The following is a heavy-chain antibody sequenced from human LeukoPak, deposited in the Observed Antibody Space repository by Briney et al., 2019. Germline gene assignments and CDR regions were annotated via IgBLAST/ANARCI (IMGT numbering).Heavy chain of an antibody. CDR1: GFTFSSYG. J-gene: IGHJ4*02. CDR3: ARDIAASSGWFLYDY. D-gene: IGHD6-19*01. CDR2: IWYDGSNK. Sequence: GRSLRLSCAASGFTFSSYGMHWVRQAPGKGLEWVAVIWYDGSNKYYADSVKGRFTISRDNSKNTLYLQMNSLRAEDTAVCYCARDIAASSGWFLYDYWGQGTLVTVSS. V-gene: IGHV3-33*01.